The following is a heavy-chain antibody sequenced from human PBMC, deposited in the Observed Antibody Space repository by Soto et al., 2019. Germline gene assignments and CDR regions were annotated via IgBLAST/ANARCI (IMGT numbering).Heavy chain of an antibody. V-gene: IGHV4-4*07. Sequence: SETLSLTCTVSGGSISSYYWSLIRQPAGKGLEWIGRIYTSGSTNYNPSLKSRVNMSVDTSKNQFSLKLSSVTAADTAVYYCARDEYYGSGSPIWFDPGGQGTLVTVSS. CDR3: ARDEYYGSGSPIWFDP. J-gene: IGHJ5*02. CDR1: GGSISSYY. D-gene: IGHD3-10*01. CDR2: IYTSGST.